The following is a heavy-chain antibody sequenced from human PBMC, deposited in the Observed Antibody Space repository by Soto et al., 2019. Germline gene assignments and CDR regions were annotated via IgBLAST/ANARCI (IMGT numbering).Heavy chain of an antibody. CDR3: ARDRVYDFWSGSTMIGAFDI. CDR1: GGTFSSYA. D-gene: IGHD3-3*01. Sequence: GASVKVSCKASGGTFSSYAISWVRQAPGQGLEWMGGIIPIFGTANYAQKFQGRVTITADESTSTAYMELSSLRSEDTAVYYCARDRVYDFWSGSTMIGAFDIWGQGTMVTVSS. V-gene: IGHV1-69*13. J-gene: IGHJ3*02. CDR2: IIPIFGTA.